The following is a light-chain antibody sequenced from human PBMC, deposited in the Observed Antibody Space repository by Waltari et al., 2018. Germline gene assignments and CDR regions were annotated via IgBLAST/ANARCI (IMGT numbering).Light chain of an antibody. CDR3: CSYAGSSIVI. V-gene: IGLV2-23*01. Sequence: SALTQPASVSGSPGPSITISCTATSSAVGNYNLVPWYQQHPGKAPKLMIYEGSKRPSGVSNRFSGSKSGNTASLTISGLQAEDEADYYCCSYAGSSIVIFGGGTKLTVL. CDR1: SSAVGNYNL. CDR2: EGS. J-gene: IGLJ2*01.